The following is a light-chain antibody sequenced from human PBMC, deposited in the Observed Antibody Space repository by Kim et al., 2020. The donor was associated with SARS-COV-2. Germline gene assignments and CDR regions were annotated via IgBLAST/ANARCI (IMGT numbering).Light chain of an antibody. CDR2: GAS. Sequence: EIVMTQSPATLSVSPGERATLYCRASQSVSSNLAWYQQKPGQAPRLLIYGASTRATGIPARFSGSGSGTEFTLTISSLQSEDFAVYYCQQYNTWPPHTFGQGTKLEI. CDR1: QSVSSN. J-gene: IGKJ2*01. CDR3: QQYNTWPPHT. V-gene: IGKV3-15*01.